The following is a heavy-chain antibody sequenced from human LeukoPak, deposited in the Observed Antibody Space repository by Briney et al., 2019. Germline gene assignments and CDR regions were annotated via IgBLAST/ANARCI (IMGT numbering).Heavy chain of an antibody. CDR2: LSASGGST. V-gene: IGHV3-23*01. D-gene: IGHD1-26*01. CDR1: GLTFTNYA. Sequence: GGSLRLSCAASGLTFTNYAMSWVRQAPGKGLEWVSALSASGGSTYYADSVKGRFTISRDNSKNMLYLQMNSLRAEDTAVYYCAKSIVGVSGFGYWGQGALVTVSS. J-gene: IGHJ4*02. CDR3: AKSIVGVSGFGY.